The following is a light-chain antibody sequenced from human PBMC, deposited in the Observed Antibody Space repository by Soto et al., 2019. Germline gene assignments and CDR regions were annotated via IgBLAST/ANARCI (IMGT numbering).Light chain of an antibody. CDR1: NSNNGAGYD. CDR2: DNN. CDR3: QSFDTSLSGFVV. J-gene: IGLJ2*01. Sequence: QSVLTQPPSMSGAPGQRVTISCTGNNSNNGAGYDVHWYQRHPGTAPKLLIFDNNSRPSGVPDRFSGSKSDTSASLAITGLHAEDQADYYCQSFDTSLSGFVVFGGGAKLTVL. V-gene: IGLV1-40*01.